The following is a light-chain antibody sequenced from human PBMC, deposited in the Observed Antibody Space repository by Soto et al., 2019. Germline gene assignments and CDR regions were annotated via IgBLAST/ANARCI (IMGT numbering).Light chain of an antibody. V-gene: IGKV3D-20*02. J-gene: IGKJ5*01. Sequence: NVRTSAPWRQSLSPGGRPTLSCQAIQSVSSSYLAWYQQKPGQAPRLLIYDASNRATGIPARFSGSGSGTDFTLTISSLEPEEFAVYCCQQRSNWPRFTLGQGTRLEIK. CDR2: DAS. CDR1: QSVSSSY. CDR3: QQRSNWPRFT.